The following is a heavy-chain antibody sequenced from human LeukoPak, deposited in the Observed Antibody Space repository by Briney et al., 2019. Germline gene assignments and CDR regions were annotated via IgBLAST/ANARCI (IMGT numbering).Heavy chain of an antibody. J-gene: IGHJ5*02. CDR3: ARVKGPAGNWFDP. V-gene: IGHV1-8*01. CDR2: MNPNSGNT. Sequence: ASVKVSCKASGYTFTSYDINWVRQATGQGLEWMGWMNPNSGNTGYAQKFQGRVTMTRNTSISTAYMELSSLRSEDTAVYYYARVKGPAGNWFDPWGQGTLVTVSS. D-gene: IGHD6-19*01. CDR1: GYTFTSYD.